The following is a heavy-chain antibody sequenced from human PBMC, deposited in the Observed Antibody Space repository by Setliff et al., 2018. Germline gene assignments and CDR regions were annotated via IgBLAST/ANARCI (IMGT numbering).Heavy chain of an antibody. CDR3: ARNPLPHGPEGHFDY. J-gene: IGHJ4*02. CDR1: GFTFNSYS. Sequence: GSLRLSCAASGFTFNSYSMNWVRQAPGKGLEWVSSISSSSTYINYADSVKGRFTSSRDNAKNSLYLQMNSLRAEDTAVYYCARNPLPHGPEGHFDYWGQGTLVTVSS. CDR2: ISSSSTYI. V-gene: IGHV3-21*01.